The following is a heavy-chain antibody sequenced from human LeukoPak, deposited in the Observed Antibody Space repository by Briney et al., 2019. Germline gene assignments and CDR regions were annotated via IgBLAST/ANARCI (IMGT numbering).Heavy chain of an antibody. CDR1: GGSISSGGYY. D-gene: IGHD3-22*01. CDR3: ASGDSSGYYYFEY. J-gene: IGHJ4*02. CDR2: IYYSGST. Sequence: SQTLSLTCTVSGGSISSGGYYWSWIRQHPGKGLEWIGYIYYSGSTYYNPSLKSRVTISVDTSKNQFSLKLRSVTAADTAVYYCASGDSSGYYYFEYWGQGTLVTVSS. V-gene: IGHV4-31*03.